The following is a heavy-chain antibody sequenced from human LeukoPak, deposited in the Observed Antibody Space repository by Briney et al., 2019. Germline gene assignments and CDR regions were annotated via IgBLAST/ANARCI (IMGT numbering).Heavy chain of an antibody. CDR1: GYTFTGYY. Sequence: ASVKVSCKASGYTFTGYYMHWVRQAPGQGLEWIGWINPNSGGTNYAQKFQGRVTMTRDTSISTAYMELSRLRSDDTAVYYCARDESCSSTSCSDYWGQGTLVTVSS. CDR2: INPNSGGT. V-gene: IGHV1-2*02. J-gene: IGHJ4*02. CDR3: ARDESCSSTSCSDY. D-gene: IGHD2-2*01.